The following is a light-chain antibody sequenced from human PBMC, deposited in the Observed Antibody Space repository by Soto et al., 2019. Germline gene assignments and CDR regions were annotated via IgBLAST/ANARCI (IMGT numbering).Light chain of an antibody. CDR3: AAWDDSLNGVV. CDR1: SSNIGSNA. CDR2: SNN. V-gene: IGLV1-44*01. J-gene: IGLJ2*01. Sequence: QSVLTQPPSASGTPGQRVTISCSGSSSNIGSNAVNWYQQLPGTAPKLLIYSNNQRPSGVPDRFSGSNSCTSASLAISGLQSEDEADYYCAAWDDSLNGVVFGGGTKVTVL.